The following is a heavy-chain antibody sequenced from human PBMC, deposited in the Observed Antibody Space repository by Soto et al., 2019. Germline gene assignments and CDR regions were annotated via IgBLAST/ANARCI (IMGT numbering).Heavy chain of an antibody. Sequence: GGSLRLSCAASGFTFSSYAMSWVRQAPGKGLEWVSIISNSGGNSYYSDSVKGRFTVSRDNSKNTLFLQMSNLRAGDTAVYYCAKARGGYSYGVDNWFDPWGQGTLVTVSS. V-gene: IGHV3-23*01. CDR1: GFTFSSYA. CDR3: AKARGGYSYGVDNWFDP. J-gene: IGHJ5*02. D-gene: IGHD5-18*01. CDR2: ISNSGGNS.